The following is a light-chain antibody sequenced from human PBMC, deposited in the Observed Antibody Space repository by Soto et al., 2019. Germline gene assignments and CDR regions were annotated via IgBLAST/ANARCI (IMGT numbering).Light chain of an antibody. J-gene: IGKJ1*01. CDR2: AAS. Sequence: IQMTPSPSSVAASVGDRGTITCRASQPIDNRLAWYQQKPGKAPKLLIDAASTLQSGVPSRFSGSGSGTECTLTISSLQPEDCATYYCQQLNNYPRTFGQGTKVDIK. CDR3: QQLNNYPRT. V-gene: IGKV1-12*01. CDR1: QPIDNR.